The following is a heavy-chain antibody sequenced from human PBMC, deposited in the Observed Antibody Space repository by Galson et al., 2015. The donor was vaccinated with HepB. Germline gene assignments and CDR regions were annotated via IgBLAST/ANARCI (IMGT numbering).Heavy chain of an antibody. CDR2: ISYDGTIE. V-gene: IGHV3-30*18. Sequence: SLRLSCAASGFTFGSYGMHWVRQAPGKGLEWVALISYDGTIESYSDSVKGRFTISRANSKNTLYLQMNSLRGEDAAVYYCAKDPLPYTYYSYGMDVWGQGTTVTVSS. J-gene: IGHJ6*02. CDR1: GFTFGSYG. D-gene: IGHD1-1*01. CDR3: AKDPLPYTYYSYGMDV.